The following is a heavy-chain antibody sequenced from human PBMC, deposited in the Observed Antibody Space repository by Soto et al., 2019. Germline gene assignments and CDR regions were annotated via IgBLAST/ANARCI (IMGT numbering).Heavy chain of an antibody. J-gene: IGHJ6*02. V-gene: IGHV3-23*01. CDR3: AKAPGGAYYYGMDV. D-gene: IGHD3-10*01. CDR1: GLTFSSYA. Sequence: EVQLLESGGGLVQPGGSLRLSCAASGLTFSSYAMSWVRQAPGKGQEWVSAISGSGVSTYYADSVKGRFTVSRDNSKNTLYLQMNSLRAEDTAVYYCAKAPGGAYYYGMDVWGQGTTVTVSS. CDR2: ISGSGVST.